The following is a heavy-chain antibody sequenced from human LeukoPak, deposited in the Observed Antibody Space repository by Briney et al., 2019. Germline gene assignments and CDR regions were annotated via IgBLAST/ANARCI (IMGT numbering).Heavy chain of an antibody. Sequence: ASVKASCKASGYTFTSYGISWVRQAPGQGLEWMGWISAYNGNTNYAQKLQGRVTMTTDTSTSTAYMELRSLRSDDTAVYYCARELQGWFGELSIYYFDYWGQGTLVTVSS. CDR3: ARELQGWFGELSIYYFDY. D-gene: IGHD3-10*01. CDR2: ISAYNGNT. CDR1: GYTFTSYG. J-gene: IGHJ4*02. V-gene: IGHV1-18*01.